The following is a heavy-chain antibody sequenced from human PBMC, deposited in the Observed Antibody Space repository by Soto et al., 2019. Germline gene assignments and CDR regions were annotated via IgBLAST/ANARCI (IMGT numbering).Heavy chain of an antibody. CDR3: ARPKVTGRWYYGMDV. CDR2: FSYSGST. CDR1: GDSINSYY. Sequence: SETLSLTCTVSGDSINSYYWSWFRQPPGKGLEWIAYFSYSGSTNYNPSLKSRVSISLDTSKNQFSLKLSSVTAADTAMYYCARPKVTGRWYYGMDVWGQGTTVTVSS. J-gene: IGHJ6*01. D-gene: IGHD2-15*01. V-gene: IGHV4-59*01.